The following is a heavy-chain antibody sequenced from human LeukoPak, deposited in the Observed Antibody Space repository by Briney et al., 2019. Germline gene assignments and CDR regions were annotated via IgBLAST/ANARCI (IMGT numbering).Heavy chain of an antibody. J-gene: IGHJ4*02. CDR1: GYTFTGYY. CDR3: ARSLAAAIIPSFDY. V-gene: IGHV1-2*02. Sequence: ASVKVSCTASGYTFTGYYMHWVRQAPGQGLEWMGWINPNSGGTNYAQKFQGRVTMTRDTSISTAYMELSRLRSDDTAVYYCARSLAAAIIPSFDYWGQGTLVTVFS. CDR2: INPNSGGT. D-gene: IGHD6-13*01.